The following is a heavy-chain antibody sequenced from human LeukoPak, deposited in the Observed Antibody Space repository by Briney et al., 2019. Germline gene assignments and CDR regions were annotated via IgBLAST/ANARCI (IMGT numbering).Heavy chain of an antibody. CDR3: AKDIRFGVRGVITIDY. D-gene: IGHD3-10*01. V-gene: IGHV3-23*01. CDR2: ISGSGGST. Sequence: GGSLRLSCAASGFTFSSYAVSWVRQAPGKGLEWVSAISGSGGSTYYADSVEGRFTISRDNSKNTLYLQMNSLRAEDTAVYYCAKDIRFGVRGVITIDYWGQGTLVTVSS. CDR1: GFTFSSYA. J-gene: IGHJ4*02.